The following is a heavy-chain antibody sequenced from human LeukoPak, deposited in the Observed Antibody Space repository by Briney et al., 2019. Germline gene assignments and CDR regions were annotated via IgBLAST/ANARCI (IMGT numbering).Heavy chain of an antibody. Sequence: GASVKVSCKASGDIFTGSFIHWVRQAAGQGLEWMGWINSNTGGTKVAQKFQGRVTMTRDTSINTAYMELSSLRSDDTAVYYCARADPVAYWGQGTQVTVSS. V-gene: IGHV1-2*02. CDR2: INSNTGGT. CDR3: ARADPVAY. CDR1: GDIFTGSF. J-gene: IGHJ4*02.